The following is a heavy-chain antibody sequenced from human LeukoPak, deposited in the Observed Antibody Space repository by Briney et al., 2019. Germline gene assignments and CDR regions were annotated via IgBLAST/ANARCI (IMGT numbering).Heavy chain of an antibody. J-gene: IGHJ4*02. CDR3: ARVSLHYYDSSGYLAY. CDR1: GFTFSSYA. CDR2: ISYDGSNK. Sequence: GGSLRLSCAASGFTFSSYAMHWVRQAPGKGLEWVAVISYDGSNKYYADSVKGRFTISRDNSKNTLYLQMNSLRAEDTAVYYCARVSLHYYDSSGYLAYWGQGTLVTVSS. D-gene: IGHD3-22*01. V-gene: IGHV3-30-3*01.